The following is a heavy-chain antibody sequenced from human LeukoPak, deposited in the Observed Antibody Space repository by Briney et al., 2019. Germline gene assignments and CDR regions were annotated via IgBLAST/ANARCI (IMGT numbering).Heavy chain of an antibody. CDR2: ISAYNGNT. Sequence: PWASVKVSCKASGYTFTSYGISWVRLAPGQGLEWMGWISAYNGNTNYAQKLQGRVTMTADTYTSTAYMELRSLRSDDTAVYYCARVRYYGSGYGMDVWAKGPRSPSP. D-gene: IGHD3-10*01. J-gene: IGHJ6*02. CDR3: ARVRYYGSGYGMDV. CDR1: GYTFTSYG. V-gene: IGHV1-18*01.